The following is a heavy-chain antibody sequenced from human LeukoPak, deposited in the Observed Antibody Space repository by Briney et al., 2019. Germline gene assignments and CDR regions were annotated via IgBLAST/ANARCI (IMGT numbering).Heavy chain of an antibody. V-gene: IGHV1-2*02. CDR2: INPNSGGT. CDR3: ARPLVGADLDY. CDR1: GYTFTGYY. Sequence: EASVKVSCTASGYTFTGYYMHWVRQAPGQGLEWMGWINPNSGGTNYALKFQGRVTMTRDTSISTAYMELSRLRSDDTAVYYCARPLVGADLDYWGQGTLVTVSS. J-gene: IGHJ4*02. D-gene: IGHD1-26*01.